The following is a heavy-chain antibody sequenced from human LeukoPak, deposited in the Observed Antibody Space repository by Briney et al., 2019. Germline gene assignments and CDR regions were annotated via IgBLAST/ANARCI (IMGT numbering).Heavy chain of an antibody. CDR3: ASQGTGDLDY. V-gene: IGHV4-59*08. D-gene: IGHD7-27*01. J-gene: IGHJ4*02. CDR1: GGSISSYY. Sequence: SETLSLTCTVSGGSISSYYWSWIRQSPGKGLEWIAYINYSGSTNYNPSLKSRVTISVDTSKNQFSLKLSSVTAADTAVYYCASQGTGDLDYWGQGTLVTVSS. CDR2: INYSGST.